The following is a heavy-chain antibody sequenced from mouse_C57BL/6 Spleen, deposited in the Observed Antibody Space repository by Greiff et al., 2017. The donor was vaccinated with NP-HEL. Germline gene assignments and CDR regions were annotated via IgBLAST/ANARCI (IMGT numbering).Heavy chain of an antibody. CDR3: ARSPVVVYYYAMDY. Sequence: VQLQQSGAELANPGASVKLSCKASGYTFTSYWMHWVKQRPGQGLEWIGYITPSSGYTKYNQKFKDKATLTADKSSSTAYMQLSSRTYEESAVYYCARSPVVVYYYAMDYWGQGTTVTVSS. V-gene: IGHV1-7*01. CDR1: GYTFTSYW. J-gene: IGHJ4*01. CDR2: ITPSSGYT. D-gene: IGHD1-1*01.